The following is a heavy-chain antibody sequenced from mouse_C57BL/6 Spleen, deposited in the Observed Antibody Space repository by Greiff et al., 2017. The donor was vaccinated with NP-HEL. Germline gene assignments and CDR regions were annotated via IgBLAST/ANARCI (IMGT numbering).Heavy chain of an antibody. Sequence: QVQLQQPGAELVKPGASVKLSCKASGYTFTSYWMHWVKQRPGQGLEWIGMIHPNSGSTNYNEKFKSKATLTVDKSSSTAYMQLSSLTSEDSAGYYCARRPLPVVDPHWYFDVWGTGTTVTVSS. CDR2: IHPNSGST. V-gene: IGHV1-64*01. J-gene: IGHJ1*03. CDR3: ARRPLPVVDPHWYFDV. D-gene: IGHD1-1*01. CDR1: GYTFTSYW.